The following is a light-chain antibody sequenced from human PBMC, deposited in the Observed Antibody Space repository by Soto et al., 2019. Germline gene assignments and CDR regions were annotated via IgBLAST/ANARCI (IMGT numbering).Light chain of an antibody. CDR3: QQANSFPLT. CDR2: DAS. CDR1: QSLSSSY. J-gene: IGKJ4*01. V-gene: IGKV3D-20*01. Sequence: EIVLTQSPGTLSLSPGERATLSCGASQSLSSSYLAWYQQKPGLAPRLLIYDASSRATGIPDRFSGSGSGTDFTLPISSLQPEDFATYYCQQANSFPLTFGGGTKVDI.